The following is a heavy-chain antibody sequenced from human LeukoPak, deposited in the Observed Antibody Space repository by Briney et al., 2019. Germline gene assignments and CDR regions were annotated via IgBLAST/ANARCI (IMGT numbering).Heavy chain of an antibody. V-gene: IGHV5-51*01. CDR2: IYPGDSDT. CDR3: ARLPKPNYYDSSGKYFQH. Sequence: GESLKISCKGSGYSFTSYWIGWVRQMPGKGLEWMGIIYPGDSDTRYSPSFQGQVTISADKSISTAYLQWSSLKASDTAMYYCARLPKPNYYDSSGKYFQHWGQGTLVTVSS. D-gene: IGHD3-22*01. J-gene: IGHJ1*01. CDR1: GYSFTSYW.